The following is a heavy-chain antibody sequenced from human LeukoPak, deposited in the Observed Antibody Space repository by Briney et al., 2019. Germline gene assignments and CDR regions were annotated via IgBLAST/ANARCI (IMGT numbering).Heavy chain of an antibody. CDR2: ISGTSGTI. Sequence: PGGSLRLSCAASGFTFSNYAMSWVRQAPGKGLEWVSGISGTSGTINYAAPVEGRFTISRDNSKNTLYLQMNSLKVDDMAVYYLAKRVGDPRGFDYWGQGNRVTVS. CDR1: GFTFSNYA. J-gene: IGHJ4*02. CDR3: AKRVGDPRGFDY. D-gene: IGHD2-21*02. V-gene: IGHV3-23*01.